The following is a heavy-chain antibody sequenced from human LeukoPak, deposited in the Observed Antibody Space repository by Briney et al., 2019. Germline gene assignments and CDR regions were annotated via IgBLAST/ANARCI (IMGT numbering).Heavy chain of an antibody. V-gene: IGHV4-30-4*01. CDR3: ARGEWNGGFDP. CDR2: IYYSGST. J-gene: IGHJ5*02. Sequence: PSETLSLTCTVSGGSISSGDYYWSWIRQPPGKGLEWIGYIYYSGSTYYNPSLKSRVTISVDTSKNQFSLKLSSETAADTAVYYCARGEWNGGFDPWGQGTLVTVSS. D-gene: IGHD1-1*01. CDR1: GGSISSGDYY.